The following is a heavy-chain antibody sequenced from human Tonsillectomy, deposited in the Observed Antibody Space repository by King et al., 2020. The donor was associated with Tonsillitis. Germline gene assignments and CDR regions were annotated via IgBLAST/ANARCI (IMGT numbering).Heavy chain of an antibody. CDR1: GFNFSTYG. D-gene: IGHD6-13*01. CDR2: ISFDGNTR. CDR3: ARVGSDWYDGWDS. J-gene: IGHJ4*02. Sequence: VELVESGGGVVQPGRSLRLSCTTSGFNFSTYGMNWVRQAPGKGPEWVSAISFDGNTRHYADSVKGRFTISKDEPRKKVYLQMNFVRPEDTAVYYCARVGSDWYDGWDSWGQGTLVSVSS. V-gene: IGHV3-30*03.